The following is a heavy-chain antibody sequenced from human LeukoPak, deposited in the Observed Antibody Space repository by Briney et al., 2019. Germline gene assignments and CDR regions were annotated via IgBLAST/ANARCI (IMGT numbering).Heavy chain of an antibody. CDR1: GYSFTSYW. Sequence: GESLKISCKGSGYSFTSYWIGWGRQMPGKGLEWMGSIYPGDSGTRYGPSFQGQVTISAHKSISTAYLQWSSLKASDTAMYYCAISYYYDSSGYYYNWFDPWGQGTLVTVSS. D-gene: IGHD3-22*01. CDR2: IYPGDSGT. CDR3: AISYYYDSSGYYYNWFDP. J-gene: IGHJ5*02. V-gene: IGHV5-51*01.